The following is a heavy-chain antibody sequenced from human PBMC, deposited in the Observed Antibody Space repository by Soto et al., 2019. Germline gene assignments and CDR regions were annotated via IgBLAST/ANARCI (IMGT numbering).Heavy chain of an antibody. Sequence: SSVKIYCKASGGTFCRYAITCGRRAPEQGLEWLGWIIPILNSPAYAQKIQSRVVITADEITNTASMALNSLRFHATAVYSCATEPPYCTSATCRKFYDLEVWGEGTTVTLSS. CDR3: ATEPPYCTSATCRKFYDLEV. V-gene: IGHV1-69*11. CDR2: IIPILNSP. CDR1: GGTFCRYA. D-gene: IGHD2-2*01. J-gene: IGHJ6*04.